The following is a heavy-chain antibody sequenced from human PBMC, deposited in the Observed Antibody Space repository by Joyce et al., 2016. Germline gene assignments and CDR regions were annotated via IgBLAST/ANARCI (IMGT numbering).Heavy chain of an antibody. CDR1: GFTFTTFG. Sequence: GGSLRLSCAASGFTFTTFGMSWVRQAPGKGLKWVSYISPSSSIIYYADSVKGRFTISRDNAKNTLFLQMNSLRDEDTAVYYCARDGHYYDTTGYSHNAEFFQYWGQGTLVTVSS. CDR2: ISPSSSII. V-gene: IGHV3-48*02. J-gene: IGHJ1*01. D-gene: IGHD3-22*01. CDR3: ARDGHYYDTTGYSHNAEFFQY.